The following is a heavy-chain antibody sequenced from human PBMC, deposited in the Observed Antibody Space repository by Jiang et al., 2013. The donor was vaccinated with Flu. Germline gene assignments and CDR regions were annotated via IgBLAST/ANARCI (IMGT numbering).Heavy chain of an antibody. CDR2: ISAYNGNT. CDR1: GGTFSSYA. D-gene: IGHD3-10*01. V-gene: IGHV1-18*01. J-gene: IGHJ5*02. CDR3: ARDRYYYGSGSPSNWFDP. Sequence: SVKVSCKASGGTFSSYAISWVRQAPGQGLEWMGWISAYNGNTNYAQKLQGRVTMTTDTSTSTAYMELRSLRSDDTAVYYCARDRYYYGSGSPSNWFDPWGQGTLVTVSS.